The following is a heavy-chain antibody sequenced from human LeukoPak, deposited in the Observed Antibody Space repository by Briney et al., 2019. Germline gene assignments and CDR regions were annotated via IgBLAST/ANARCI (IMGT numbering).Heavy chain of an antibody. CDR3: ARVRDHPYSSGLSPYYYYGMDV. D-gene: IGHD6-19*01. CDR2: ISYDGSNK. CDR1: GFTFSSYA. Sequence: GRSLRLSCAASGFTFSSYAMHWVRQAPGKGLEWVAVISYDGSNKYYADSVKGRFTISRDNSKNTLYLQMNSLRAEDTAVYYCARVRDHPYSSGLSPYYYYGMDVRGQGTTVTVSS. J-gene: IGHJ6*02. V-gene: IGHV3-30-3*01.